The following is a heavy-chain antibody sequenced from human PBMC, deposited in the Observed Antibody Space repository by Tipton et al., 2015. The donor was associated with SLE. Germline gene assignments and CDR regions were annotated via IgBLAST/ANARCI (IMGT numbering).Heavy chain of an antibody. D-gene: IGHD1-1*01. CDR3: ARERPTRQQHWYFDL. CDR1: GFSFDDYG. J-gene: IGHJ2*01. Sequence: SLRLSCAASGFSFDDYGMSWVRQAPGKGLEWVSSINWNGGSTAYADSVKGRFTISRDNAKNSLYLQIISPRAEDTAVYYCARERPTRQQHWYFDLWGRGTLVTVSS. CDR2: INWNGGST. V-gene: IGHV3-20*04.